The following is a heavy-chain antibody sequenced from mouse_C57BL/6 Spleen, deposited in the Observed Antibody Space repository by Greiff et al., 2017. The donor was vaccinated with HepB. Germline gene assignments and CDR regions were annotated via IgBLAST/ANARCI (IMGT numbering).Heavy chain of an antibody. CDR1: GFTFSSYA. CDR3: TRDWGGNSLFAY. J-gene: IGHJ3*01. CDR2: ISSGGDYI. D-gene: IGHD2-1*01. Sequence: EVHLVESGEGLVKPGGSLKLSCAASGFTFSSYAMSWVRQTPEKRLEWVAYISSGGDYIYYADTVKGRFTISRDNARNTLYLQMSSLKSEDTAMYYCTRDWGGNSLFAYWGQGTLVTVSA. V-gene: IGHV5-9-1*02.